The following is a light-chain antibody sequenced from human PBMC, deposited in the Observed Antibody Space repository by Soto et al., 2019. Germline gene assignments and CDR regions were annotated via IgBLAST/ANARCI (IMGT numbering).Light chain of an antibody. V-gene: IGKV3-15*01. J-gene: IGKJ4*01. CDR1: QTISND. CDR3: QQNNKWPPVT. Sequence: EVVMTQSPATVSVSPGEGVTLSCRASQTISNDLAGYQQKPGQAPRLLIYGASTRATGVPARFRGGGAGTEFTLTISSLQSEDFAFYYCQQNNKWPPVTFGGGTKVEIK. CDR2: GAS.